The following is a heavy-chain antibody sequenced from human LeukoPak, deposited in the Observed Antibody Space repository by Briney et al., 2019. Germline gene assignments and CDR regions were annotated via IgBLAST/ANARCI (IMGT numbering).Heavy chain of an antibody. V-gene: IGHV1-18*01. D-gene: IGHD3-9*01. CDR2: ISAYNGNT. Sequence: GASVKVSCKASGYTFTSYGISWVRQAPGQGLEWTGWISAYNGNTNYAQKLQGRVTMTTDTSTSTAYMELRSLRSDDTAVYYCARTYYDILTGYYSHFDYWGQGTLVTVSS. J-gene: IGHJ4*02. CDR3: ARTYYDILTGYYSHFDY. CDR1: GYTFTSYG.